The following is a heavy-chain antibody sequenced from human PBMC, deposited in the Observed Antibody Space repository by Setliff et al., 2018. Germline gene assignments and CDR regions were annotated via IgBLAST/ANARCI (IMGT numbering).Heavy chain of an antibody. Sequence: SETLSLTCAVSVYSISRDCHWGWIRQPPGKGLEWIGSIYYSGNIYYNASLKGRVTISGDTSKNQFSLKLTAVTAADTAIYYCARHRAVAGAYYFDFWGQGTLVTVS. V-gene: IGHV4-38-2*01. D-gene: IGHD6-19*01. CDR2: IYYSGNI. CDR3: ARHRAVAGAYYFDF. CDR1: VYSISRDCH. J-gene: IGHJ4*02.